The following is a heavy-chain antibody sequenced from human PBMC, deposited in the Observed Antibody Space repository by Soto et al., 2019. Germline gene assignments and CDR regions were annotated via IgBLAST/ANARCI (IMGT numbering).Heavy chain of an antibody. D-gene: IGHD5-18*01. V-gene: IGHV4-59*01. Sequence: QVQLQESGPGLVKPSETLSLTCTVSGGSISSYYWSWIRQPPGKGLEWIGYIYYSGSTNYNPSLRSRVARSVDTSKNTFSLKLSSVTAADTDVYYCARDRGRGYSSYFDLWGLGTLVSVSS. CDR2: IYYSGST. CDR1: GGSISSYY. J-gene: IGHJ5*02. CDR3: ARDRGRGYSSYFDL.